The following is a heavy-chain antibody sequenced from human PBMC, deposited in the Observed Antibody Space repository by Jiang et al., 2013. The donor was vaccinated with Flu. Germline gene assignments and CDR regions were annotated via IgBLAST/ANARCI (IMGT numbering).Heavy chain of an antibody. Sequence: ASGFTFSTYALNWVRQAPGKGLEWVSYISSSSTTIFYADSVKGRFTISRDNARNSLHLQMNSLRAGDTAVYYCALQPIFGVDGWGQGTTVTVSS. D-gene: IGHD4-11*01. V-gene: IGHV3-48*01. J-gene: IGHJ6*02. CDR2: ISSSSTTI. CDR1: GFTFSTYA. CDR3: ALQPIFGVDG.